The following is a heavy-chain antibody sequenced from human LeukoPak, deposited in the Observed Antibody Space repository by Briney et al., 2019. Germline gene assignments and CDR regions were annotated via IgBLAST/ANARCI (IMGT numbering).Heavy chain of an antibody. J-gene: IGHJ4*02. CDR1: GFTFISYI. CDR3: ARDISGSLEG. CDR2: ISSSSSYI. D-gene: IGHD1-26*01. V-gene: IGHV3-21*01. Sequence: GGSLRLSCAASGFTFISYIMNWVRQAPGKGLEWVSSISSSSSYIYYADSVKGRFTISIDNAKNSLYLQMNSLRAEDTAVYYCARDISGSLEGWVQGTLVTVSS.